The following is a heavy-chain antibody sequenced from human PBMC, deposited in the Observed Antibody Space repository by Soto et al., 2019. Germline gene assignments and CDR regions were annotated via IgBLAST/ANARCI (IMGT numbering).Heavy chain of an antibody. D-gene: IGHD4-17*01. V-gene: IGHV1-18*01. Sequence: RASVKVSCKASGYTFTSYGISWVRQAPGQGLEWMGWISAYNGNTNYAQKLQGRVTMTTDTSTSTAYMELRSLRSDDTAVYYCARVTTVVTPEDNYYYGMDVWGQGTTVTVSS. CDR1: GYTFTSYG. CDR2: ISAYNGNT. J-gene: IGHJ6*02. CDR3: ARVTTVVTPEDNYYYGMDV.